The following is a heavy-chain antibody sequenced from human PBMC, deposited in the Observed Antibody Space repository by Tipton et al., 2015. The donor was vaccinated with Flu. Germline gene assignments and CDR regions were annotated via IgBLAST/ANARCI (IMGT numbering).Heavy chain of an antibody. Sequence: QLVQSGAEVKKPGSSVKVSCKASGGTFSSYAIGWVRQAPGQGLEWIGSIYHSGSTYYNPSLKSRVTISVDTSKNQFSLKLSSVTAADTAVYYCARDPTTRGSTDEHWGQGTLVTVSS. CDR3: ARDPTTRGSTDEH. V-gene: IGHV4-38-2*02. J-gene: IGHJ4*02. CDR2: IYHSGST. D-gene: IGHD1-14*01. CDR1: GGTFSSYAI.